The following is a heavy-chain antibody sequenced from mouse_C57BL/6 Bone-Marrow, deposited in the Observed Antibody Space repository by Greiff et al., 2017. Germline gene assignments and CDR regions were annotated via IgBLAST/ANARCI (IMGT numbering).Heavy chain of an antibody. J-gene: IGHJ2*01. CDR1: GFNIKDAY. D-gene: IGHD1-1*01. Sequence: EVQLQQSGAELVRPGASVQLSCTASGFNIKDAYMHWVKQRPEQGLEWIGWDDPENGDTEYASKFQGKATLTADTSSNTASMHLSSLISEDTAVYYCATRNILLQYLDYWGQGTTLTVSS. V-gene: IGHV14-4*01. CDR2: DDPENGDT. CDR3: ATRNILLQYLDY.